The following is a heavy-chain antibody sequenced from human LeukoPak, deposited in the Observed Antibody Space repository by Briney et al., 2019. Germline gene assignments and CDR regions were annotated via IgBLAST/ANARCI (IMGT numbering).Heavy chain of an antibody. CDR3: ARQWELSAAFDY. J-gene: IGHJ4*02. CDR1: GYSFTRYW. V-gene: IGHV5-51*01. Sequence: GESLKIPRKSSGYSFTRYWNGRVRQMPGKGLEWMGIIYPVDSDTSYSPSFQGQVTISADKSISTAYLQWSSLKASDTAMYYCARQWELSAAFDYWGQGTLVTVSS. CDR2: IYPVDSDT. D-gene: IGHD1-26*01.